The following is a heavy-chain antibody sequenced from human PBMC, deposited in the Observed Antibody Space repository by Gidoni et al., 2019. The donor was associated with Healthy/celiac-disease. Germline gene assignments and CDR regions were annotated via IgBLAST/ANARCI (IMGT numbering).Heavy chain of an antibody. J-gene: IGHJ4*02. CDR3: ARAGDYGGHFDY. CDR1: GYTFTSYA. V-gene: IGHV1-3*01. D-gene: IGHD4-17*01. CDR2: IKAGNGNT. Sequence: QVQLVQSGAEVKKPGASVKVSCKASGYTFTSYAMHWVRQAPGQRLEWMGGIKAGNGNTKYSQKFQGRVTITRDTSASTAYMELSSLRSEDTAVYYCARAGDYGGHFDYWGQGTLVTVSS.